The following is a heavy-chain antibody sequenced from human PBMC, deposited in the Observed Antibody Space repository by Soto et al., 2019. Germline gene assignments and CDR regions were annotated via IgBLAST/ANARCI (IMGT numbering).Heavy chain of an antibody. D-gene: IGHD6-13*01. V-gene: IGHV4-59*01. CDR2: IYYTGST. CDR3: ARAETSGIHYFDY. Sequence: SETLSLTCTVSGGSISNKYWAWIRQPPGKGLEWIGYIYYTGSTTYHPSLTSRVAISLDTSMQQFSLRLKSVTAADTAVYYCARAETSGIHYFDYWGQGSLVTVSS. CDR1: GGSISNKY. J-gene: IGHJ4*02.